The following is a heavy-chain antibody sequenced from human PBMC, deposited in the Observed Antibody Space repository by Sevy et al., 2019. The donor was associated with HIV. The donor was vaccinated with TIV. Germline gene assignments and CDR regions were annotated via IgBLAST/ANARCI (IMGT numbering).Heavy chain of an antibody. J-gene: IGHJ4*02. CDR2: IYYSGST. CDR3: AREGPRIAQFDS. CDR1: GGSISSEDYY. D-gene: IGHD6-13*01. V-gene: IGHV4-39*02. Sequence: SETLSLTCTVSGGSISSEDYYWGWIRQPPGKGLDWIGSIYYSGSTYYNPSLKSRVTISLDTSKNQFSLKLRSVTAADTAMYYCAREGPRIAQFDSWGQGTLVTVSS.